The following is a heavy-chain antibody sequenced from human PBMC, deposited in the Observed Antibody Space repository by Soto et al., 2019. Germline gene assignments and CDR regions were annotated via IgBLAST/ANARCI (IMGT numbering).Heavy chain of an antibody. V-gene: IGHV3-30-3*01. CDR1: GFTFSSHA. J-gene: IGHJ6*02. CDR2: VSYDGSNK. CDR3: ARGQDILIPAGILRRSPGGMDV. D-gene: IGHD2-2*02. Sequence: QVQLVESGGGVVQPGRSLRLSCAASGFTFSSHAMHWVRQPPGKGLEWVAVVSYDGSNKYYADSVKGRFTISRDNSKNTLYLRMNSLRADDTAVYYCARGQDILIPAGILRRSPGGMDVWGQGTTVTVSS.